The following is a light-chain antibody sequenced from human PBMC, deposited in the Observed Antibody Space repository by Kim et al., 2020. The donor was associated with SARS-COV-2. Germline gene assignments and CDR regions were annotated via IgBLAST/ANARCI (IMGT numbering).Light chain of an antibody. Sequence: SVPISFSVTRSNVGRPFVTWYQHLPGTAPKLFFYNDNQRPSGVPDRFSGSRSGTSASLAISGLQSEDEADYYCATWDVTLNGWVFGGGTQLTVL. CDR3: ATWDVTLNGWV. V-gene: IGLV1-44*01. J-gene: IGLJ3*02. CDR1: RSNVGRPF. CDR2: NDN.